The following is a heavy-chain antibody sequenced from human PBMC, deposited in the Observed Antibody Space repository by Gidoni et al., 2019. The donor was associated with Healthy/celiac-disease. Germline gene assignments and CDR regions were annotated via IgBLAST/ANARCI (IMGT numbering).Heavy chain of an antibody. CDR2: IGTAGDP. CDR1: GFTFSSYD. D-gene: IGHD3-3*01. Sequence: EVQLVESGGGLVQPGGSLSLSCAASGFTFSSYDLHWVRQATGKGLEWVSAIGTAGDPYYPGSVKGRFTISRENAKNSLYLQMNSLRAGDTAVYYCARGSGGDFWSGYYDYYYGMDVWGQGTTVTVSS. CDR3: ARGSGGDFWSGYYDYYYGMDV. V-gene: IGHV3-13*05. J-gene: IGHJ6*02.